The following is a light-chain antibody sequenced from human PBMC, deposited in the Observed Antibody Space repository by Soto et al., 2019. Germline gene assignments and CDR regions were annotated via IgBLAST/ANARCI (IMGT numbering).Light chain of an antibody. CDR2: QVS. Sequence: DVVMTQSPLSLPVTLGQPASISCRSSQSLVYSDGSSYLTWFLQRPGQSPRRLLYQVSNRDSGVPDRFSGSRSATDFTLKISRVEAEDIGVYYCMQATRWPYTFGQGTRLDI. CDR1: QSLVYSDGSSY. CDR3: MQATRWPYT. J-gene: IGKJ2*01. V-gene: IGKV2-30*01.